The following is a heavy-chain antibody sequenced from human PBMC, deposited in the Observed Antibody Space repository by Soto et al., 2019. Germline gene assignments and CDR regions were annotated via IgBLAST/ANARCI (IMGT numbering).Heavy chain of an antibody. J-gene: IGHJ4*02. Sequence: QVQLVQSGAEVKKPGSSVKVSCKASGGIFSTYAISWLRQAPGQGLEWMGGIIPIFGTPNYAQRFQGRVTTTADESTSTAYMELCRLTSEDTAVYYCARDRDDYGSGNYYNRIDFWGQGTLVTVSS. D-gene: IGHD3-10*01. CDR2: IIPIFGTP. CDR1: GGIFSTYA. CDR3: ARDRDDYGSGNYYNRIDF. V-gene: IGHV1-69*01.